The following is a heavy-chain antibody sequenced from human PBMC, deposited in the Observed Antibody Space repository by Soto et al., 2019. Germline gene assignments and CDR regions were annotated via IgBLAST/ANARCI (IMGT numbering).Heavy chain of an antibody. V-gene: IGHV1-69*10. CDR3: ASDSPFTYCDISNCSSPYYLMDV. CDR2: ITPTLGLA. J-gene: IGHJ6*03. D-gene: IGHD3-22*01. CDR1: GGTFNIYT. Sequence: ASVKVSCKASGGTFNIYTFIWVRQAPGQGLEWMGGITPTLGLAKYAQKFQGRVAIYADKSTSTAYMELSSLRSEDTAVYYCASDSPFTYCDISNCSSPYYLMDVWGKGTTVTVSS.